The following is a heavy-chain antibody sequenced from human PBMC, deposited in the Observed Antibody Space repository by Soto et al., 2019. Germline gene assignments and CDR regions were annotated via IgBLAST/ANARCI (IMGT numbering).Heavy chain of an antibody. CDR2: IYPSDSDT. CDR3: ARTANTVADNFDL. CDR1: GYTFTIYW. D-gene: IGHD4-17*01. V-gene: IGHV5-51*01. Sequence: GESLKISCQVSGYTFTIYWIGWVRQMPGKGLEWMGIIYPSDSDTRYSPSFQGQVTTSADQSINTAYLQWDSLKASDTAIYYCARTANTVADNFDLWGQGTQVTVSS. J-gene: IGHJ4*02.